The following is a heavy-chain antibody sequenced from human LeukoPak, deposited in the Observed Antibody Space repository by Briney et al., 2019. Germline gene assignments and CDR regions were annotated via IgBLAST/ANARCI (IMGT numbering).Heavy chain of an antibody. D-gene: IGHD3-22*01. CDR2: IYYSGITNYNSGIT. V-gene: IGHV4-59*01. CDR3: ARSGYDGYYFDY. CDR1: GGSISSYY. J-gene: IGHJ4*02. Sequence: SETLSLTCTVSGGSISSYYWSWIRQPPGKGLEWIGYIYYSGITNYNSGITNYNPSLKSRVTISVDTSKNQFSLKLSSVTAADTAVYYCARSGYDGYYFDYWGQGTLVTVSS.